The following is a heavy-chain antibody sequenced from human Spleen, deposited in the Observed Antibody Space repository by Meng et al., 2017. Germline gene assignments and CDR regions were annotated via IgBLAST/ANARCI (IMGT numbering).Heavy chain of an antibody. J-gene: IGHJ6*02. D-gene: IGHD3-10*01. V-gene: IGHV4-34*01. CDR3: GYGSGILDV. CDR1: GGSFSGYY. CDR2: INHSGST. Sequence: SETLSLTCAVYGGSFSGYYWSWIRQPPGKGLEWIGEINHSGSTNYNPSLKSRVTISVDTSKNQFSLKLSSVTAADTAVYYCGYGSGILDVWGQGTTVTVSS.